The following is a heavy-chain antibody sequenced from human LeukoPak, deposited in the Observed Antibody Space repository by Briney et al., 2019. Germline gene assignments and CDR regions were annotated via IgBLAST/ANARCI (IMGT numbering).Heavy chain of an antibody. V-gene: IGHV3-23*01. J-gene: IGHJ6*03. CDR1: GFTFSSHA. CDR3: ATRKEDTTMVTGKYYYMDV. CDR2: ISGSGGST. Sequence: GGSLRLSCAASGFTFSSHAMSWVRQAPGKGLEWVSAISGSGGSTYYADSVKGRVTIARDNSKNTLYLQMNSLRAEDTAVYYCATRKEDTTMVTGKYYYMDVWGKGTTVTISS. D-gene: IGHD5-18*01.